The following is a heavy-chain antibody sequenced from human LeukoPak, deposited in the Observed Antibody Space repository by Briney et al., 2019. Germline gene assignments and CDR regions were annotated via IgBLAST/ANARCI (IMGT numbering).Heavy chain of an antibody. D-gene: IGHD6-19*01. V-gene: IGHV3-30*02. CDR1: GFTFSSYG. CDR3: AKVTGIAVTGPFDC. Sequence: GSLRLSCAASGFTFSSYGMHWVRQAPGKRLEWVAFIRFDGSKKYYADSVKGRFTISRDNSKNTLYLQMNSLRAEDTAVYYCAKVTGIAVTGPFDCWGQGTLVTVSS. CDR2: IRFDGSKK. J-gene: IGHJ4*02.